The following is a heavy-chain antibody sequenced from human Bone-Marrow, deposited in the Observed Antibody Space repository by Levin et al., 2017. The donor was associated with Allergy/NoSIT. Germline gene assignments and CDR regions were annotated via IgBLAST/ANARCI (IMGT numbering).Heavy chain of an antibody. D-gene: IGHD5-12*01. CDR3: ARVITGYASGFGF. CDR2: INPDTGGT. CDR1: GYTFIGYN. J-gene: IGHJ4*02. Sequence: ASVKVSCKASGYTFIGYNIHWVRQAPGLGLEYMGWINPDTGGTKYPVKFQGRVTLTRDMSTSTVYLDLSSLKSDDTAIYYCARVITGYASGFGFWGQGTPVNVSS. V-gene: IGHV1-2*02.